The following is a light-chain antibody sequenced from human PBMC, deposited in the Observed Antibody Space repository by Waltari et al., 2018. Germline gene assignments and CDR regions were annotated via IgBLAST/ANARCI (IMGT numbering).Light chain of an antibody. J-gene: IGLJ3*02. V-gene: IGLV1-47*01. CDR2: TNN. CDR3: AAWDDSLSGWV. Sequence: QSVLTQPPSASGTPGPRVTISCSGSSSNIGRNFVSWYQKPPGTAPKVISYTNNQRPSGVPDRFSGSKSGTSASLAISGLRSEDEADYYCAAWDDSLSGWVFGGGTEQTVL. CDR1: SSNIGRNF.